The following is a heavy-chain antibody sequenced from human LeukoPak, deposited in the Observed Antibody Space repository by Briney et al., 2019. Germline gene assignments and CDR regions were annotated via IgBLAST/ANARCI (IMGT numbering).Heavy chain of an antibody. V-gene: IGHV3-48*04. J-gene: IGHJ4*02. CDR2: ISTSSTTI. CDR1: GFTFTRYS. Sequence: GGSLRLSCAASGFTFTRYSMNWARQAPGKGLEWISYISTSSTTIHYADSVKGRFTISRDNAKNSVYLQMSSLRGEDTALYYCVNVETGYWGQGSLVTVSS. CDR3: VNVETGY.